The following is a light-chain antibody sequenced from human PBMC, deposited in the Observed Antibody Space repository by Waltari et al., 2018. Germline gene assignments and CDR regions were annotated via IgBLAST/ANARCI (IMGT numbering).Light chain of an antibody. J-gene: IGKJ1*01. CDR1: QSVSIY. V-gene: IGKV3-20*01. Sequence: LVLTQSPGTLSLSPGESATLSCRASQSVSIYLAWYQQKPGQAPRLLIYHTSTRATDIPDRFSGSGSGTDFSLTISGLEPEDFAVYYCQHYKNLPVSFGQGTRVEIK. CDR2: HTS. CDR3: QHYKNLPVS.